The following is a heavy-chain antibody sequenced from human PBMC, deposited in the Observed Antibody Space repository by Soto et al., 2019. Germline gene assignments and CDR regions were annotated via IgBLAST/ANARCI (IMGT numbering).Heavy chain of an antibody. D-gene: IGHD3-22*01. V-gene: IGHV1-3*05. CDR1: GYTFTNYA. J-gene: IGHJ4*02. CDR2: INAGNGNT. CDR3: ARSSGYYLIDDY. Sequence: QVQLVQSGAEEKKPGASVKVSCKASGYTFTNYAMHWVRQAPGHRLEWMGWINAGNGNTKHSQKFQGRVTITRDTSASTAYMELSSLRSEDTAVYYCARSSGYYLIDDYWGQGTLVTVSS.